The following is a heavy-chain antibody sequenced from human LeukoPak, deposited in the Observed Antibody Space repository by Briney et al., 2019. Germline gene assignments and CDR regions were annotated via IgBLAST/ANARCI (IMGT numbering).Heavy chain of an antibody. CDR1: GFTFSDHY. J-gene: IGHJ5*02. D-gene: IGHD6-19*01. CDR2: TRNKANSYTT. V-gene: IGHV3-72*01. Sequence: PGGSLRLSCAASGFTFSDHYMDWVRQAPGKGLEWVGRTRNKANSYTTEYAASVEGRFIISRDDSKNSLYLHMNSLKIEDTAVYYCVRVIGYSSGYNWFDHWGQGTLVTVSS. CDR3: VRVIGYSSGYNWFDH.